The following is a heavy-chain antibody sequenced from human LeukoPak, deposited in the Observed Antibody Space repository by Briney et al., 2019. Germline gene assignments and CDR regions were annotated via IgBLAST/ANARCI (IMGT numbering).Heavy chain of an antibody. Sequence: PGGSLRLSCAASGFTFSSYAMHWVRQAPGKGLEYVSAISSNGGSTYYANSVKGRFTISRDNSKNTLYLQMGSLRAEDMAVYYCARGSVPTTVTTRYYFDYWGQGTLVTVSS. CDR2: ISSNGGST. D-gene: IGHD4-11*01. V-gene: IGHV3-64*01. J-gene: IGHJ4*02. CDR3: ARGSVPTTVTTRYYFDY. CDR1: GFTFSSYA.